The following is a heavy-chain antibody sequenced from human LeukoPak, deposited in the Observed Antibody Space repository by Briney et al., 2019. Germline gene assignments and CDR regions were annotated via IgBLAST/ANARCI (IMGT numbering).Heavy chain of an antibody. CDR1: GYTFTGYY. CDR2: INPNSGGT. D-gene: IGHD1/OR15-1a*01. CDR3: ARAPESRKSYGTRNWFDP. V-gene: IGHV1-2*02. Sequence: ASVKVSCKASGYTFTGYYMHWVRQAPGQGLEWMGWINPNSGGTNYAQKFQGRVTMTRDTSISTAYMELSRLRSDDTAVYYCARAPESRKSYGTRNWFDPWGQGTLVTVSS. J-gene: IGHJ5*02.